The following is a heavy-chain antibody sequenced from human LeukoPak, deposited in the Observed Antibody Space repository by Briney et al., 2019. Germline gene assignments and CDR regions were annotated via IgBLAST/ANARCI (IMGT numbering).Heavy chain of an antibody. Sequence: GRSLRLSCAASGFTFSSYAMHWVRQAPGKGLEWVAVISYDGSKKYYADSVKGRFTISRDNSKNTLYLQMNSLRAEDTAVYYCARDMRVAGIGNWFDPWGQGTLVTVSS. D-gene: IGHD6-19*01. V-gene: IGHV3-30*04. CDR3: ARDMRVAGIGNWFDP. CDR2: ISYDGSKK. J-gene: IGHJ5*02. CDR1: GFTFSSYA.